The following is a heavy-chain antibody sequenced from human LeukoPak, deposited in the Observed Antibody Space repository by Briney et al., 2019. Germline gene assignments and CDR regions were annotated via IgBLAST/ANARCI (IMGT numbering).Heavy chain of an antibody. V-gene: IGHV4-34*01. J-gene: IGHJ4*02. Sequence: SETLSLTCAVYGGSFSGYYWSWIRQPPGKGLEWIGKINHSGSTNYNPSLKSRVTISVDTSKNQFSLKLSSVTAADTAVYYCARGPIAAADTDWGQGTLVTVSS. CDR1: GGSFSGYY. D-gene: IGHD6-13*01. CDR3: ARGPIAAADTD. CDR2: INHSGST.